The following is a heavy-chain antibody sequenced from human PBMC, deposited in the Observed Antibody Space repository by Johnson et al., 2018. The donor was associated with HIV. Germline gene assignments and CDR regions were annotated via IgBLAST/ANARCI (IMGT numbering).Heavy chain of an antibody. CDR1: GFTVSSNY. CDR2: IYSGGST. CDR3: AKGYSSSWYVAFDI. J-gene: IGHJ3*02. D-gene: IGHD6-13*01. Sequence: VQVVESGGGLIQPGGSLRLSCAASGFTVSSNYMSWVRQAPGKGLEWVSVIYSGGSTYYADSVKGRFTISRDNSKNTLYLQMNSLRAEDTAVYYCAKGYSSSWYVAFDIWGQGTMVTVSS. V-gene: IGHV3-53*01.